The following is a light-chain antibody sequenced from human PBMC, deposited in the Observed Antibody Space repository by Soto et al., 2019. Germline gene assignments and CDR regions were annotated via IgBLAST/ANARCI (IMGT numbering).Light chain of an antibody. Sequence: QLVLTQSSSASASLGSSVKLTCTLSSGHSSYIIAWHQQQPGKAPRYLMKLEGSGSYNKGSGVPDRFSGSSSGADRYLTISNLQSEDEADYYCETWDSPNWVFGGGTKLTVL. J-gene: IGLJ3*02. CDR3: ETWDSPNWV. CDR1: SGHSSYI. CDR2: LEGSGSY. V-gene: IGLV4-60*03.